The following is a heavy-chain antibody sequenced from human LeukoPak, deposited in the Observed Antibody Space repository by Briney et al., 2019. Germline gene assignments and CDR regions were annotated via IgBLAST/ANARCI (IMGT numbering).Heavy chain of an antibody. J-gene: IGHJ4*02. D-gene: IGHD3-10*01. CDR1: GFTLGDYA. V-gene: IGHV3-9*01. Sequence: GGSLRLSCAASGFTLGDYAMHWVRQAPGKGLEWVSGISWNSGTIVYADSVKGRFTISRDNSKNTLYLQMNSLRAEDTAVYYCAKEPGETSLFVVDYWGQGTLVTVSS. CDR2: ISWNSGTI. CDR3: AKEPGETSLFVVDY.